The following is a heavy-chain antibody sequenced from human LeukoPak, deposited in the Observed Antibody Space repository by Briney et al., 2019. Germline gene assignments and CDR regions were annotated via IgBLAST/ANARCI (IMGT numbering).Heavy chain of an antibody. CDR2: FDPYNGGT. CDR1: GYTFTTYY. J-gene: IGHJ3*01. CDR3: AGGGGSYGDG. V-gene: IGHV1-2*06. D-gene: IGHD1-26*01. Sequence: GASVKVSCKASGYTFTTYYMHWVRQAPGQGLEWMGRFDPYNGGTSYAQKFQGRVTITRDTSVSTDYMELSSLRSDDTAVYYCAGGGGSYGDGGGQGTMVAVSS.